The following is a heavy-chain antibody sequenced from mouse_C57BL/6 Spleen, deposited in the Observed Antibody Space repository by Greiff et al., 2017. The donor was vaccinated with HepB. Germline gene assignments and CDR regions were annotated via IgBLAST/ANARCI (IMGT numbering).Heavy chain of an antibody. CDR2: INPSSGYT. CDR3: ASTVVATNFDY. CDR1: GYTFTSYW. V-gene: IGHV1-7*01. D-gene: IGHD1-1*01. Sequence: QVHVKQSGAELAKPGASVKLSCKASGYTFTSYWMHWVKQRPGQGLAWIGYINPSSGYTKYNQKFKDKATLTADKSSSTAYMQLSSLTYEDSAVYYCASTVVATNFDYWGQGTTLTVSA. J-gene: IGHJ2*01.